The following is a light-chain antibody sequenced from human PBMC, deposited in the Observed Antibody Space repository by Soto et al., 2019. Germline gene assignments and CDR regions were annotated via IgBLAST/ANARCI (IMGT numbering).Light chain of an antibody. CDR2: GAS. Sequence: EIVLTQSPGTLSLSPGERATLSCRASQSVSSNYLAWYQQKPGQAPRLLIYGASSRATGIPDRFSGSGSGTDFTLTISRLEPEDFAVYYCQQYSDSPLTFGGGTKVDIK. CDR3: QQYSDSPLT. J-gene: IGKJ4*01. V-gene: IGKV3-20*01. CDR1: QSVSSNY.